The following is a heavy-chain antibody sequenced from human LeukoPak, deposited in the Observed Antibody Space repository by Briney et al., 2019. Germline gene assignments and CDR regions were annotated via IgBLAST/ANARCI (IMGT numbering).Heavy chain of an antibody. CDR3: ARVYGDSSSWYDY. CDR2: INPNSGGT. J-gene: IGHJ4*02. Sequence: GASVKVSCKASGYTFTGYCMHWVQQAPGQGLEWMGWINPNSGGTNYAQKFQGRVTMTRDTSISTAYMELSRLRSDDTAVYYCARVYGDSSSWYDYWGQGTLVTVSS. CDR1: GYTFTGYC. V-gene: IGHV1-2*02. D-gene: IGHD6-13*01.